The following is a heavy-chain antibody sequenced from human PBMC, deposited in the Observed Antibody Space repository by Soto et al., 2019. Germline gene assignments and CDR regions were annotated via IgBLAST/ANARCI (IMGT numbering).Heavy chain of an antibody. Sequence: EVQLVESGGGLVQPGRSLRLSCAASGFTFDDYAMHWVRQAPGKGLEWVSGISWNSGSIGYADSVKGRFTISRDNAKNSLHLQMNSLRAEDTALYYCAKDTEGYSSGWYRGNFDYWGQGTLVTVSS. CDR1: GFTFDDYA. CDR2: ISWNSGSI. D-gene: IGHD6-19*01. V-gene: IGHV3-9*01. J-gene: IGHJ4*02. CDR3: AKDTEGYSSGWYRGNFDY.